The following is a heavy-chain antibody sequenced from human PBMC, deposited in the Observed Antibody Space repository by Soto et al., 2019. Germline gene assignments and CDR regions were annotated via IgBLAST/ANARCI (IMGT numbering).Heavy chain of an antibody. J-gene: IGHJ6*03. CDR2: IWYDGSNK. Sequence: GGSLRLSCAASGFTFISYGMHWVRQAPGKGLEWVAVIWYDGSNKYYADSVKGRFTISRDNSKNTLYLQMNSLRAEDTAVYYCARGPYYDFWSGYSRRSNPSSYYYMDVWGKGTTVTVSS. V-gene: IGHV3-33*01. CDR3: ARGPYYDFWSGYSRRSNPSSYYYMDV. CDR1: GFTFISYG. D-gene: IGHD3-3*01.